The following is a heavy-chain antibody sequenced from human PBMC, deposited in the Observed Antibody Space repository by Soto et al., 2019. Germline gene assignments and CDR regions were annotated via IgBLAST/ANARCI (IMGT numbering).Heavy chain of an antibody. D-gene: IGHD6-13*01. Sequence: QVQLQESGPGLVKPSQTLSLTCTVSGGSISSGGYYWRWIRRQPGKGLEWIGYIYYSGSTYYNPSLKSRVTISVDTSKNQVSLKLSSVTAADTAVYYCARRGISAIDIYFFDYWGQGTLVTVSS. CDR1: GGSISSGGYY. CDR3: ARRGISAIDIYFFDY. V-gene: IGHV4-31*03. J-gene: IGHJ4*02. CDR2: IYYSGST.